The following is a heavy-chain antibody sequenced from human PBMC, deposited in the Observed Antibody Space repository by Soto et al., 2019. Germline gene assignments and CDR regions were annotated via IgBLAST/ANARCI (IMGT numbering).Heavy chain of an antibody. Sequence: QVQLVESGGGVVQPGRSLRLSCAASGFTFSSYAMHWVRQAPGKGLEWVAVISYDGSNKYYADSVKGRFTISRDNSKNXLYLQMNSLRAEDTAVYYCARVDTMIVVVITTLDYWGQGTLVTVSS. V-gene: IGHV3-30-3*01. CDR3: ARVDTMIVVVITTLDY. J-gene: IGHJ4*02. D-gene: IGHD3-22*01. CDR2: ISYDGSNK. CDR1: GFTFSSYA.